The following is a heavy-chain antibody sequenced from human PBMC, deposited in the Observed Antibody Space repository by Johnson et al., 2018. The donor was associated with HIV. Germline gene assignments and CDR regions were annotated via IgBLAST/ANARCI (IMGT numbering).Heavy chain of an antibody. D-gene: IGHD3-16*01. CDR3: AKQWGGTVWVPDAFDI. V-gene: IGHV3-66*04. CDR2: IYSGGRT. J-gene: IGHJ3*02. Sequence: LQLVESGGGLVQPGGSLTLSCASSGFPVSSNYMNWVRQAPGKGLEWVSVIYSGGRTYYADSLKGRFTISRDNSKNTLYLQMSSLRVEDTAVYYCAKQWGGTVWVPDAFDIWGQGTMVTVSS. CDR1: GFPVSSNY.